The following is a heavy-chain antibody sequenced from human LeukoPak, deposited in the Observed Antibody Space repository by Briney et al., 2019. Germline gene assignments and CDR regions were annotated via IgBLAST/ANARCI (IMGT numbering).Heavy chain of an antibody. J-gene: IGHJ4*02. CDR3: ARMGGNFDS. D-gene: IGHD3-16*01. CDR1: GGTFSSYA. Sequence: GASVKVSCKASGGTFSSYAINWVRQAPGQGLEWVGRIIPIFGTANYAQKFQGRVTITTDESTSTAYMELSSLRSEDTAVYYCARMGGNFDSWGQGTLVPVSS. V-gene: IGHV1-69*05. CDR2: IIPIFGTA.